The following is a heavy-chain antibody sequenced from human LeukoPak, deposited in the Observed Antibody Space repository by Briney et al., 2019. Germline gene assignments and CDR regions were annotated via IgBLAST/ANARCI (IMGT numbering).Heavy chain of an antibody. CDR2: TYTTGST. D-gene: IGHD3-22*01. CDR1: GASMNSGSYY. J-gene: IGHJ3*02. Sequence: PSQTLSLTCTVSGASMNSGSYYWTWIRQPAGKGLEWIGRTYTTGSTNYNPSLKSRVTISVDTSKNQFSLKLSSVTAADTAVYYCAREGPSGWNAFDIWGQGTMVTVSS. CDR3: AREGPSGWNAFDI. V-gene: IGHV4-61*02.